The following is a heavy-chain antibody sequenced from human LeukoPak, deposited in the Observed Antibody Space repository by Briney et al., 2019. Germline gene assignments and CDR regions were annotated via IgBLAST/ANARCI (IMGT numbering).Heavy chain of an antibody. D-gene: IGHD1-26*01. J-gene: IGHJ4*02. CDR2: ISGSGSTI. V-gene: IGHV3-11*01. CDR3: ARAGPSGPFDY. Sequence: GGSLRLSCAASGFTFSDYYMSWIRQAPGKGPEWVSYISGSGSTIYYADSVKGRFTISRDNAKNSLYLQMNSLRAEDTAVYYCARAGPSGPFDYWGQGTLVTVSS. CDR1: GFTFSDYY.